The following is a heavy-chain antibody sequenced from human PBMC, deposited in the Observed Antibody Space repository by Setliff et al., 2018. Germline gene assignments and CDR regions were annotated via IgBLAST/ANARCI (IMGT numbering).Heavy chain of an antibody. V-gene: IGHV1-69*05. CDR1: GYIFTGYY. Sequence: GASVKVSCKASGYIFTGYYIHWVRQAPGQGLEWMGGTIPIFGTTDYAQKFQGRVTIITDESTSTAFMQLSSLRSEDTAVYYCVREGVDSRSSTDYRYYMDVWGKGTTVTVSS. J-gene: IGHJ6*03. D-gene: IGHD3-22*01. CDR2: TIPIFGTT. CDR3: VREGVDSRSSTDYRYYMDV.